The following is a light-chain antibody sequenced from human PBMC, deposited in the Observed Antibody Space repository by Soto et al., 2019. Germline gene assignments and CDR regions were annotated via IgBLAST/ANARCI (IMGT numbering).Light chain of an antibody. CDR2: GAS. CDR3: QQYNTYSKT. Sequence: EIVFTQSPGTLSLSPGERATLSCRASQSVSSNFLAWYQQKPGQAPRLLIYGASTRATGIPDRFSGSGSGTDFTLTVSSLQSDDFATYYCQQYNTYSKTFGQGTKVDIK. J-gene: IGKJ1*01. CDR1: QSVSSNF. V-gene: IGKV3-20*01.